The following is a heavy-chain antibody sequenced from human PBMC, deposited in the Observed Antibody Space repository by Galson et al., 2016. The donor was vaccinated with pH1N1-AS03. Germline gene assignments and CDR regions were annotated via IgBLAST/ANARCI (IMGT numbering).Heavy chain of an antibody. CDR3: ARGVSAGVDF. CDR2: MNPNTGIT. V-gene: IGHV1-8*01. Sequence: LVKVSCKASGYTFTSNDINWVRQATGQGLEWMGWMNPNTGITGYAQKFQGRVTMTRDISISTAYMELSSLRSEDTAAYFCARGVSAGVDFWGQGTLVTVSS. D-gene: IGHD3-10*01. CDR1: GYTFTSND. J-gene: IGHJ4*02.